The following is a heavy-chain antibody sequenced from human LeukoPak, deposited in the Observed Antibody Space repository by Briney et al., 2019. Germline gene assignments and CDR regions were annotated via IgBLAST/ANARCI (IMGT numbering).Heavy chain of an antibody. D-gene: IGHD5-24*01. CDR2: IYGGGST. Sequence: GGSLRLSCAASGFTVSNKYMSWVRQAPGRGLVWISVIYGGGSTSYADSVKGRFTISRDNSKNTLYLQMNSLRADDTAVYYCARDRSDGNYYMVVWGKGTADTVSS. CDR3: ARDRSDGNYYMVV. V-gene: IGHV3-53*01. CDR1: GFTVSNKY. J-gene: IGHJ6*03.